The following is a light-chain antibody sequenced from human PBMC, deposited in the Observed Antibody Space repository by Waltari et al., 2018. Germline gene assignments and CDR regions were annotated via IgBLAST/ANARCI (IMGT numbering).Light chain of an antibody. CDR3: QHYNSFSALFT. J-gene: IGKJ3*01. CDR1: QSISRW. CDR2: KAS. Sequence: DIQMTQSPSTVSASVGDRVTITCRASQSISRWLAWYQQKPGIAPKLLIHKASSLQSGFPSRFSGSGSGTEFTLNITSLQPDDFATYYCQHYNSFSALFTFGPGTQVDIK. V-gene: IGKV1-5*03.